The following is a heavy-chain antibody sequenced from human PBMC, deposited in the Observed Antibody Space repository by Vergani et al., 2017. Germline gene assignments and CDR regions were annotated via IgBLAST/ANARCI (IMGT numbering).Heavy chain of an antibody. V-gene: IGHV3-23*04. Sequence: EVQLVESGGGLVQPGGSLRLSCAASGFTFSSYAMSWVRQAPGKGLEWVLAISGSGGNTYYADSVKGRFTISRDNSKNTLYLQMTSLRAEDTAVYYCASSTCSSTTCYYWYFDLWGRGTLVTVSS. D-gene: IGHD2-2*01. CDR1: GFTFSSYA. CDR3: ASSTCSSTTCYYWYFDL. J-gene: IGHJ2*01. CDR2: ISGSGGNT.